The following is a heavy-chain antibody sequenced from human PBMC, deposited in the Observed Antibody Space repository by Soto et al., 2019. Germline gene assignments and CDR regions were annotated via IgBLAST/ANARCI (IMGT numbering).Heavy chain of an antibody. CDR3: ATDYVMDV. V-gene: IGHV3-21*01. CDR2: ISTTSTYI. J-gene: IGHJ6*02. CDR1: GFTFSGDA. Sequence: EVQLVESGGGLVKPGGSLRLSCAASGFTFSGDAMNWVRQSPGKGLEWVSSISTTSTYIYYADSVKGRFTISRDNANNSLHLQMNDLRVEDTAVYYCATDYVMDVWGQGTTVTVSS.